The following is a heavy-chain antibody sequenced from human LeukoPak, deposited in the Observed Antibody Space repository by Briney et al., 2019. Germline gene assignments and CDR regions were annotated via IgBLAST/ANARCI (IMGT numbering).Heavy chain of an antibody. Sequence: PSETLSLTCTVSGGSISSYYWSWIRQPPGKGLEWIGYIYYSGSTNYNPSLKSRVTISVDTSKNQFSLKLSSVTAADTAVYYCARDASDSSSFDYWGQGTLVTVSS. V-gene: IGHV4-59*12. CDR1: GGSISSYY. CDR3: ARDASDSSSFDY. J-gene: IGHJ4*02. D-gene: IGHD6-13*01. CDR2: IYYSGST.